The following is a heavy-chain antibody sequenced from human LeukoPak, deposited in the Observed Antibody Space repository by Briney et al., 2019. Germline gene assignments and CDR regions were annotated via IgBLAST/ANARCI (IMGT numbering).Heavy chain of an antibody. Sequence: GGSLRLSCAASGFPFSSYAMSWVRQAPGKGLEWVSAISGSGGSTYYADSVKGRFTISRDNSKNTLYLQMNSLRAEDTAVYYCAKDYVGGATVLHFDYWGQGTLVTVSS. CDR2: ISGSGGST. CDR1: GFPFSSYA. V-gene: IGHV3-23*01. D-gene: IGHD3-16*01. J-gene: IGHJ4*02. CDR3: AKDYVGGATVLHFDY.